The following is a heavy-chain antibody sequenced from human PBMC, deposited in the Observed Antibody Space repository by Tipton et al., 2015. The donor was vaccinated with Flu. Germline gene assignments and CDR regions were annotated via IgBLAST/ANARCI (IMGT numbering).Heavy chain of an antibody. CDR3: ARDGVSRPLGY. V-gene: IGHV3-7*01. CDR2: IKPDGSEE. D-gene: IGHD3-16*01. Sequence: SLRLSCAASGFSFSNYWMSWVRQAPGKGVEWVANIKPDGSEEYYVDSVKGRFTISRDNAKNPLYLQMSSLRAEDTAVYYCARDGVSRPLGYWGQGTLVTVFS. J-gene: IGHJ4*02. CDR1: GFSFSNYW.